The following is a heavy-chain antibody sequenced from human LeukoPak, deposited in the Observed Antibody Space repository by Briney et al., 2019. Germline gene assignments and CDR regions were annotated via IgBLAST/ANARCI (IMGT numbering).Heavy chain of an antibody. J-gene: IGHJ6*02. Sequence: SETLSLTCTVSGGSVSSGSYYWSWIRQPPGKGLEWIGFIYYSGSTNYNPSLKSRVTISVDTSKNQFSLKLSSVTAADTAVYYCARDEFATNYYYGMDVWGQGTTVTVSS. D-gene: IGHD1-1*01. V-gene: IGHV4-61*01. CDR3: ARDEFATNYYYGMDV. CDR2: IYYSGST. CDR1: GGSVSSGSYY.